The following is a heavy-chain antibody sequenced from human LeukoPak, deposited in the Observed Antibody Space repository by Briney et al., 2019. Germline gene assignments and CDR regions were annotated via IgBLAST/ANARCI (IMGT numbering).Heavy chain of an antibody. J-gene: IGHJ4*02. CDR1: GFTVSDNY. CDR3: AKTGTPWYYFDY. V-gene: IGHV3-66*01. CDR2: IYSGVST. Sequence: PGGSLRLSCAASGFTVSDNYMSWVRQAPGKGLEWVSVIYSGVSTYYADSVKGRFIISRGNSKNTLYLQMNSLRAEDTAVYYCAKTGTPWYYFDYWGQGTLVTVSS. D-gene: IGHD1-1*01.